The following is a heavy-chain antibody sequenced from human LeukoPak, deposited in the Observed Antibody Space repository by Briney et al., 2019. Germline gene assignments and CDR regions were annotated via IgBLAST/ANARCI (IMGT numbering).Heavy chain of an antibody. D-gene: IGHD3-10*01. CDR3: AIRYGSGSYPNYFDY. Sequence: GGSLRLSCVASEFTFSSYAMNWVRQAPGKGLEWVSSISGSGGSTYYADSVKGRFTISRDNAKNSLYLQMNSLRAEDTAVYYCAIRYGSGSYPNYFDYWGQGTLVTVSS. CDR1: EFTFSSYA. V-gene: IGHV3-23*01. CDR2: ISGSGGST. J-gene: IGHJ4*02.